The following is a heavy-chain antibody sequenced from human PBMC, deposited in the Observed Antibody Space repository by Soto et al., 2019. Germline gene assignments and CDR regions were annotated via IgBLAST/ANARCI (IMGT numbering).Heavy chain of an antibody. CDR3: ARDRPVFLGAYDFWSGYYYFDY. CDR2: IYYSGST. D-gene: IGHD3-3*01. J-gene: IGHJ4*02. V-gene: IGHV4-39*06. Sequence: SETLSLTCTVSGGSISSSSYYWGWLRQPPGKGLVWIGSIYYSGSTYYNPSLKSRVTISVDTSKNQFTLKLSSVTAADTAVYYCARDRPVFLGAYDFWSGYYYFDYWGQGTLVTVSS. CDR1: GGSISSSSYY.